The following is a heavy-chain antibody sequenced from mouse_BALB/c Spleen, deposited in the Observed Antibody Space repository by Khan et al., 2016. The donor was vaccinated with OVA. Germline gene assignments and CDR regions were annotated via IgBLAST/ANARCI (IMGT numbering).Heavy chain of an antibody. CDR3: ARRTSVYTMDY. CDR2: INPNSGYT. Sequence: VQLQESGAELARPGASVKMSCKASGYTFTSNTMHWVKQRPGQGLEWIGYINPNSGYTNYNQNFKDKATLTADKSSSTAYMQLSSLTSEDSAVYYCARRTSVYTMDYWGQGTSVTVSS. V-gene: IGHV1-4*01. CDR1: GYTFTSNT. D-gene: IGHD1-1*01. J-gene: IGHJ4*01.